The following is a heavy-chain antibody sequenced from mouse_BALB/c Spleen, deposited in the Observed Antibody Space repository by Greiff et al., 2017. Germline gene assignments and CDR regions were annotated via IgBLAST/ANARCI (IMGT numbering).Heavy chain of an antibody. J-gene: IGHJ1*01. CDR1: GFTFSDFY. Sequence: EVQVVDSGGGLVQPGGSLRLSCAPSGFTFSDFYMAWVRQPPGKRLEWIAASRNKANDFTTEYSASVKGRFIVSRDTSQSILYHEMTALRAEDTAIYYCARTPDVWGEGTTVTVSS. CDR3: ARTPDV. CDR2: SRNKANDFTT. V-gene: IGHV7-1*02.